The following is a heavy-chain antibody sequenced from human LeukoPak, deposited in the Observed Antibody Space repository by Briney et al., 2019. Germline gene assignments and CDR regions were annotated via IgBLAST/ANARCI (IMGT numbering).Heavy chain of an antibody. CDR1: GFTFSSYA. J-gene: IGHJ4*02. V-gene: IGHV3-23*01. Sequence: GGSLRLSCAASGFTFSSYAVSWVRQAPGKGLEWVSVIGGSGGNTFYADSVKGRFTISRDNSRSTLYLQMYSLRAEDTAVYYCAKRSGGYYYDSSAYYFDCWGQGTLVTVSS. CDR2: IGGSGGNT. CDR3: AKRSGGYYYDSSAYYFDC. D-gene: IGHD3-22*01.